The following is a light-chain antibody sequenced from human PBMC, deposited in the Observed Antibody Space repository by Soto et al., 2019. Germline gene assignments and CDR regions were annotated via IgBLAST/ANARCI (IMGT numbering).Light chain of an antibody. Sequence: QSVLTQPPSASGSPGQSVTISCTGTSSDIGTYDYVSWYQQHPGQAPKLILYEVTKRPSGVPDRFSGSKSGTTASLTVSGLQAEDEADYYCCSYGGGNNFFGGGTKLTVL. V-gene: IGLV2-8*01. CDR3: CSYGGGNNF. J-gene: IGLJ2*01. CDR2: EVT. CDR1: SSDIGTYDY.